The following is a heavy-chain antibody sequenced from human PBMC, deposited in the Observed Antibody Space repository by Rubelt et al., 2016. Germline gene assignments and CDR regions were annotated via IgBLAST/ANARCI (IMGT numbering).Heavy chain of an antibody. J-gene: IGHJ5*02. CDR3: ARGSYNT. V-gene: IGHV1-2*04. D-gene: IGHD5-24*01. Sequence: QVQLVQSGAEVKKPGSSVKVSCKASGGTFSSYAISWVRQAPGQGLEWMGWINPNSGGTNYAQKFQGWVTMTRDTSISTAYMELSRLRSDDTAVYYCARGSYNTWGQGTLVTVSS. CDR1: GGTFSSYA. CDR2: INPNSGGT.